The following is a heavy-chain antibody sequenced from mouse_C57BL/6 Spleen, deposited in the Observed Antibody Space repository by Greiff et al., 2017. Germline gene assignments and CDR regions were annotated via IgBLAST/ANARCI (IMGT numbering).Heavy chain of an antibody. J-gene: IGHJ2*01. V-gene: IGHV1-39*01. CDR2: INPNYGTT. Sequence: EVHLVESGPELVKPGASVKISCKASGYSFTVYNLNWVKQSKGKSLEWIGVINPNYGTTSYNPKFNGKATLTVVQSSSTAYMQLNILTSEDSAVYYCARSDARPSPCDYWGQGTTLTVSS. CDR1: GYSFTVYN. CDR3: ARSDARPSPCDY.